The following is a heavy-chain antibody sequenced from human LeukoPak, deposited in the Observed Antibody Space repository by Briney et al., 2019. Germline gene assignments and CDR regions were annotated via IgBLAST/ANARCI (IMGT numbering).Heavy chain of an antibody. CDR3: ARQATEATPLDY. Sequence: GESPKISCKGSGYSFTSYWIAWVPQMPGKGLEGMGIIYPGDSDTRYSQSFQSQVTISADKSISTAYLQWSSLKASDSAMYYCARQATEATPLDYGGQATVATVSP. CDR1: GYSFTSYW. CDR2: IYPGDSDT. J-gene: IGHJ4*02. D-gene: IGHD4-17*01. V-gene: IGHV5-51*01.